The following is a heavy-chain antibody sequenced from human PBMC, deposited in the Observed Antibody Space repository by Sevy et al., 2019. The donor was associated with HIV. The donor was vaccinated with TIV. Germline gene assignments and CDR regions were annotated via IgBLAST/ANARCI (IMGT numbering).Heavy chain of an antibody. CDR2: ISPYDGDT. D-gene: IGHD1-26*01. J-gene: IGHJ6*02. Sequence: ASVKVSCQSSGYNFNIYTIHWVRQARGQGLEWVGRISPYDGDTDCAHNFHGRVSLTMDTSTSTAYLGLTSLRSDDTAVYFCTRDTWELLTGIAYYYSGMDVWGQGTTVTVSS. CDR3: TRDTWELLTGIAYYYSGMDV. V-gene: IGHV1-18*01. CDR1: GYNFNIYT.